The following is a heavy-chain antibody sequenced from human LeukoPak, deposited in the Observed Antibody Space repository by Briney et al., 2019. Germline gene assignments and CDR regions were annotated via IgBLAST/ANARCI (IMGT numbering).Heavy chain of an antibody. D-gene: IGHD6-13*01. CDR1: GGTFSSYA. J-gene: IGHJ5*02. Sequence: GASVKVSCKASGGTFSSYAISWVRQAPGQGLEWMGGIIPIFGTANYAQKFQGRVTITTDESTSTAYMELSSLRSEDTAVYYCARGAYSINPKNNWFDPWGQGTLVTVSS. CDR3: ARGAYSINPKNNWFDP. V-gene: IGHV1-69*05. CDR2: IIPIFGTA.